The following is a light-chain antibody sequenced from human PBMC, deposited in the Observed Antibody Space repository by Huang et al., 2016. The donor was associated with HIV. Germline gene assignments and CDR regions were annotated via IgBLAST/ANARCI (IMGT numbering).Light chain of an antibody. V-gene: IGKV3-11*01. J-gene: IGKJ1*01. CDR2: DAS. CDR3: QQRSNWPPWT. Sequence: EIVLTQSPATLSLSPGERATHSCRASQSVSSYLAWYQQKPGQAPRLLIYDASNRATAIPARFSGSVSGTDFTLTISSLEPEDFAVYYCQQRSNWPPWTFGQGTKVEIK. CDR1: QSVSSY.